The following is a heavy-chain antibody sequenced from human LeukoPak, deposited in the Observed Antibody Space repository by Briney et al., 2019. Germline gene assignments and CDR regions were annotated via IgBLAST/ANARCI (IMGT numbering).Heavy chain of an antibody. CDR2: IKQDGSEE. CDR3: VRGIDY. V-gene: IGHV3-7*03. J-gene: IGHJ4*02. Sequence: GGSLRLSCAPSGFTFNNYCMSWGRQAPGKGLEWVANIKQDGSEESYVDSVKGRFTISRDNAKNSLYLQMNSLRVEDTAVYYCVRGIDYWGQGTLVTVSS. CDR1: GFTFNNYC.